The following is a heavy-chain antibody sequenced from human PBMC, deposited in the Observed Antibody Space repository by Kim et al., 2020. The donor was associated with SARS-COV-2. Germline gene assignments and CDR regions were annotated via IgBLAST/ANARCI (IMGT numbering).Heavy chain of an antibody. CDR3: AKGGGSGTYSGDY. J-gene: IGHJ4*02. Sequence: GYVDSVRGRFTIATDNGANSLYLQMDSLRPEDTALYYCAKGGGSGTYSGDYWGQGTLVTVSS. V-gene: IGHV3-9*01. D-gene: IGHD3-10*01.